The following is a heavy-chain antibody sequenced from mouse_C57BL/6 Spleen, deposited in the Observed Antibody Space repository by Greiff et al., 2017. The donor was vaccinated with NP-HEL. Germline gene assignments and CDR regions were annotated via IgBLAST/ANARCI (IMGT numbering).Heavy chain of an antibody. CDR1: GYTFTSYW. J-gene: IGHJ3*01. Sequence: QVQLKESGAELVKPGASVKMSCKASGYTFTSYWITWVKQRPGQGLEWIGDIYPGSGSTNYNEKFKSKATLTVDTSSSTAYMQLSSLTSEDSAVYYCARRSYDYDRGFAYWGQGTLVTVSA. D-gene: IGHD2-4*01. V-gene: IGHV1-55*01. CDR2: IYPGSGST. CDR3: ARRSYDYDRGFAY.